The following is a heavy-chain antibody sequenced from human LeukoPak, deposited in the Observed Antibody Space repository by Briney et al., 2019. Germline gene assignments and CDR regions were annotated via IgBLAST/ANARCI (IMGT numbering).Heavy chain of an antibody. D-gene: IGHD6-19*01. V-gene: IGHV1-3*01. CDR3: ARGRDSSGWRALFDY. CDR2: INAGNGNT. CDR1: GYTFTSYA. J-gene: IGHJ4*02. Sequence: WASVKVSCKASGYTFTSYAMHWVRQAPGQRLEWMGWINAGNGNTKYSQKFQGRVTIIRDTSASTAYMELSSLRSEDTAVYYCARGRDSSGWRALFDYWGQGTLVTVSS.